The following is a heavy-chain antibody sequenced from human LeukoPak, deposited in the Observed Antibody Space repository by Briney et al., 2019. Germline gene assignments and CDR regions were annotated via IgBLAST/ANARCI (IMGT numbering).Heavy chain of an antibody. D-gene: IGHD4-23*01. CDR2: ISSNGGST. CDR3: ARGLGGNSAAFDI. CDR1: GFTFSSYA. J-gene: IGHJ3*02. Sequence: GGSLRLSCSASGFTFSSYAMHWVRQAPGKGLEYVSAISSNGGSTYYADSVKGRFTISRDNSKNTLYLQMSSLRAEDTAVYYCARGLGGNSAAFDIWGQGTMVTVSS. V-gene: IGHV3-64D*06.